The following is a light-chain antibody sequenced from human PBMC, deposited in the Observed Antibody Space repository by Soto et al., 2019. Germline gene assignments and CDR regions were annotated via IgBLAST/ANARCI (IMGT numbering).Light chain of an antibody. CDR1: SSDVGGYNY. V-gene: IGLV2-14*01. J-gene: IGLJ2*01. CDR2: EVT. CDR3: SSYTSSITLV. Sequence: QSALTQPASVSGSPGQSITISCTGTSSDVGGYNYVSWYQQHPGKAPKLMIYEVTNRPSGVSNRFSGSKSGNTASLTISGLQTEDEADYHCSSYTSSITLVFGGGTKLTVL.